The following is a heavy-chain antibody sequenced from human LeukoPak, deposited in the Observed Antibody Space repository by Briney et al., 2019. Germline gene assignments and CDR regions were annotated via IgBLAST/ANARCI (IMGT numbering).Heavy chain of an antibody. J-gene: IGHJ4*02. CDR2: IYHSGST. V-gene: IGHV4-30-2*01. Sequence: PSQTLSLTCAVSGGSISSGGYSWSWVRQPPGKGLEWIGYIYHSGSTYYNPSLKSQVTISVDRSKNQFSLKLSSVTAADTAVYYCASGYTYYYDSSGYYPQLDYWGQGTLVTVSS. CDR3: ASGYTYYYDSSGYYPQLDY. D-gene: IGHD3-22*01. CDR1: GGSISSGGYS.